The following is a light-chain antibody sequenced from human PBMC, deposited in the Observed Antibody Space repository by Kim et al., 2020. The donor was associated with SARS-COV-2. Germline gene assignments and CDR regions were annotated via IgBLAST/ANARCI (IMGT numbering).Light chain of an antibody. V-gene: IGKV3-20*01. CDR3: QQYGSFPYT. CDR2: GAS. CDR1: QSVSSSY. J-gene: IGKJ2*01. Sequence: LSTRERDPVSCRASQSVSSSYLAWYQQKPGQAPRLLIYGASSRATGIPDRFSGSGSGTDFTLTISRLEPEDFAVYYCQQYGSFPYTFGQGTKLEI.